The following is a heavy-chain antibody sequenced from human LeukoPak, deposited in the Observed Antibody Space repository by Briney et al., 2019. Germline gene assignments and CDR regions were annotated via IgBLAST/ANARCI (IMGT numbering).Heavy chain of an antibody. CDR3: ARWSHDSSGYYWISS. CDR2: IRQDGNVK. V-gene: IGHV3-7*01. D-gene: IGHD3-22*01. J-gene: IGHJ5*02. Sequence: PGESLRLSCATSGFTFDSHWMTWVRQAPGKGLQWMASIRQDGNVKYYVDSVQGRFTISRDNAMNSLYLQMNSLRAEDTAVYYCARWSHDSSGYYWISSWGQGTLVTVSS. CDR1: GFTFDSHW.